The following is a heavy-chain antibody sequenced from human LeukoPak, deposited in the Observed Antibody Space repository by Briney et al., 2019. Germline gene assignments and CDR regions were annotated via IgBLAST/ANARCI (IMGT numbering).Heavy chain of an antibody. V-gene: IGHV3-7*01. CDR3: ARAIDVADY. CDR2: ISPDGSFK. J-gene: IGHJ4*02. D-gene: IGHD3-10*02. CDR1: GCTFTDHW. Sequence: GGSLRLSCVASGCTFTDHWMSWVRQAPGKGLEWVANISPDGSFKFYLDSVEGRFTISRDNANNSNYLQMNGLRAEDTALYYCARAIDVADYWGQGTLVTVSS.